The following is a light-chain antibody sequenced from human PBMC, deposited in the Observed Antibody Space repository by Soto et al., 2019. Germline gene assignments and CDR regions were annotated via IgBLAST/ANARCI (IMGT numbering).Light chain of an antibody. Sequence: QSVLTQPPSASGTPGQRVTISCSGSSSNIGGNTVSWYQHLPGTAPKLLIYSNNQRPSGVPDRFSGSKSGTSASLAISGLQSEDEADYYCAAWDDTLNGLYVFGTGTKVTV. J-gene: IGLJ1*01. V-gene: IGLV1-44*01. CDR2: SNN. CDR3: AAWDDTLNGLYV. CDR1: SSNIGGNT.